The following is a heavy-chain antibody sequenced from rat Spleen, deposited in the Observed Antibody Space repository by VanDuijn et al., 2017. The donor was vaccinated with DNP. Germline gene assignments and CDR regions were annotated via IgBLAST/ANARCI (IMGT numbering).Heavy chain of an antibody. Sequence: EVQLVESGGGLVQPGRSLKLSCAASGFTFSDYNMAWVRQAPKKGLEWVATISYDGSSTYYRDSVKGRFTISRDNAKSTLYLQMDSLRSEDTATYYCATDGIYYYDGTPYFDYWGQGVMVTVSS. CDR3: ATDGIYYYDGTPYFDY. CDR1: GFTFSDYN. J-gene: IGHJ2*01. D-gene: IGHD1-12*02. V-gene: IGHV5-7*01. CDR2: ISYDGSST.